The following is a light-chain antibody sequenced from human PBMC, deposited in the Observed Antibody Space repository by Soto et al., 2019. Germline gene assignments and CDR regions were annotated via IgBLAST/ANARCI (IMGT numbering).Light chain of an antibody. CDR2: AAS. J-gene: IGKJ5*01. Sequence: DIQMTQSPSSVSASAGDRGDVTCRASQGIGSWLAWYQKKPGKAPILLIYAASSLQSGVPSRFSGSGSGTDFTLTISSLQPEDCAIYFCQQANSFPITFGQGTRLEI. CDR1: QGIGSW. V-gene: IGKV1-12*01. CDR3: QQANSFPIT.